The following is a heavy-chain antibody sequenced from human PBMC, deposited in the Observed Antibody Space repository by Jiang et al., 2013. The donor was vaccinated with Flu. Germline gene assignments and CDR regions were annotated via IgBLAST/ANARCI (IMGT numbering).Heavy chain of an antibody. V-gene: IGHV4-39*01. CDR2: IYYSGST. D-gene: IGHD1-26*01. CDR1: GGSISSSSYY. J-gene: IGHJ4*02. CDR3: ASGIVGASGFWVFDY. Sequence: PGLVKPSETLSLTCTVSGGSISSSSYYWGWIRQPPGKGLEWIGSIYYSGSTYYNPSLKSRVTISVDTSKNQFSLKLSSVTAADTAVYYCASGIVGASGFWVFDYWGQGTLVTVSS.